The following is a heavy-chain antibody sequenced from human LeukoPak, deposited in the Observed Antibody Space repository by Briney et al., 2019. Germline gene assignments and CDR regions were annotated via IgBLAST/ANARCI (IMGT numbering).Heavy chain of an antibody. V-gene: IGHV1-24*01. Sequence: ASVKVSCKVSGYTLTELSMHWVRQAPGKELEWMGGFDPEDGETIYAQKFQGRVTMTEDTSTDTAYMELSSLRSEDTAVYYCATDPAYCGGDCYWVYWGQGTLVTVSS. CDR2: FDPEDGET. J-gene: IGHJ4*02. CDR3: ATDPAYCGGDCYWVY. CDR1: GYTLTELS. D-gene: IGHD2-21*01.